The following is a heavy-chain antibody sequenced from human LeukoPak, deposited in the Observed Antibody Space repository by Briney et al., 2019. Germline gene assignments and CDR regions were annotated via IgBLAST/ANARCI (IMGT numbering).Heavy chain of an antibody. CDR1: GFTFSSYG. CDR3: ARENVDIVATDFDY. D-gene: IGHD5-12*01. J-gene: IGHJ4*02. CDR2: ISYDGSNK. Sequence: GRSLRLSCAASGFTFSSYGMHWVRQAPGKGLEWVAVISYDGSNKYYADSVKGRFTISRDNSKNTLYLQMTSLRAEDTAVYYCARENVDIVATDFDYWGQGTLVTVSS. V-gene: IGHV3-30*03.